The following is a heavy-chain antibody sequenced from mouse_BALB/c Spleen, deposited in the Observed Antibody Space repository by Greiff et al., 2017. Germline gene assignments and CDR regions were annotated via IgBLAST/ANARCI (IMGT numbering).Heavy chain of an antibody. CDR3: TYGYDGGVFDD. CDR1: GYSFTSYW. V-gene: IGHV1-5*01. CDR2: IYPGNSET. J-gene: IGHJ2*01. Sequence: VQLKESGTVLARPGASVKMSCKASGYSFTSYWMHWVKQRPGQGLEWIGAIYPGNSETSYNQKFKGKAKLTAVTSASTAYMELSSLTNEDSAVYYCTYGYDGGVFDDWGQGTTLTVSS. D-gene: IGHD2-2*01.